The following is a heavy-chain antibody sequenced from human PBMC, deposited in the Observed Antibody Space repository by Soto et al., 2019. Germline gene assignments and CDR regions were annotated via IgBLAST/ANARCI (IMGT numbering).Heavy chain of an antibody. CDR3: ATAYRWLAFFDY. J-gene: IGHJ4*02. D-gene: IGHD6-19*01. CDR1: GYTFTSYD. CDR2: MSPNSGYT. V-gene: IGHV1-8*01. Sequence: ASVKVSCKASGYTFTSYDINWVRQATGQGLEWMGWMSPNSGYTIYAQKFQGRVTMTEDTSTDTAYMELSSLRSEDTAVYYCATAYRWLAFFDYWGQGTLVTVSS.